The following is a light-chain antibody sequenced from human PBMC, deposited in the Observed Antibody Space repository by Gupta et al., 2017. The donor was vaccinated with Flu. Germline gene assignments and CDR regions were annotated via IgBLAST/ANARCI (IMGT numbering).Light chain of an antibody. CDR2: EVS. J-gene: IGLJ3*02. Sequence: AITCSGTGSGVVNYNYVSWYQQHPGRAPEVLINEVSNRPPGVSDRLSGTKTGNTASLTISGRQADDEADYYCSADTASSTLVFGGGTKVTVL. CDR3: SADTASSTLV. CDR1: GSGVVNYNY. V-gene: IGLV2-14*01.